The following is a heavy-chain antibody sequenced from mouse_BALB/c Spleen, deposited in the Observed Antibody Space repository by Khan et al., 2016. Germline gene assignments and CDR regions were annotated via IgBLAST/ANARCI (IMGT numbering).Heavy chain of an antibody. CDR3: TRSHGYYAMDY. Sequence: EVQLQESGPDLVKPSQSLSLTCTVTGYSITSGYSWHWIRQFPGNKLEWMGYIHYSGGTKYIPSLISRISITRDTSKNQFFLQLNSVTPEDTATYCCTRSHGYYAMDYWGQGTSVTVSS. J-gene: IGHJ4*01. CDR2: IHYSGGT. CDR1: GYSITSGYS. V-gene: IGHV3-1*02.